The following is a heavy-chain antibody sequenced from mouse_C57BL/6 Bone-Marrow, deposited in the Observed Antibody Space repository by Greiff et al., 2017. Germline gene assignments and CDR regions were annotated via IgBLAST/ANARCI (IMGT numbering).Heavy chain of an antibody. V-gene: IGHV1-19*01. Sequence: EVQLQQSGPVLVKPGASVKMSCKASGYTFTDYYVNWVKQSHGKSLEWIGVINPYNGGTSYNQKFKGKATLTVDKSSSTAYMELNSLTSEDSAVYYCARLRGGTWFAYWGQGTLVTVSA. CDR1: GYTFTDYY. CDR2: INPYNGGT. CDR3: ARLRGGTWFAY. J-gene: IGHJ3*01. D-gene: IGHD2-12*01.